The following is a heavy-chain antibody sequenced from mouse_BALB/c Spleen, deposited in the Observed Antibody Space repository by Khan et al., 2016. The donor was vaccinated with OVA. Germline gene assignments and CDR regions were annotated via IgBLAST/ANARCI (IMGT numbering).Heavy chain of an antibody. CDR1: GYSFTGYT. V-gene: IGHV1-37*01. CDR2: INSDNGDT. CDR3: ARGYDYTMDY. J-gene: IGHJ4*01. Sequence: VRLQQSGPELVKPGASMKISCKASGYSFTGYTMNWVKQSHGKNLEWIGLINSDNGDTNYNQKFKGKATLPVDKSSSTAYMELLSLTSKDSAVYYCARGYDYTMDYWGQGTSVTGSS. D-gene: IGHD2-4*01.